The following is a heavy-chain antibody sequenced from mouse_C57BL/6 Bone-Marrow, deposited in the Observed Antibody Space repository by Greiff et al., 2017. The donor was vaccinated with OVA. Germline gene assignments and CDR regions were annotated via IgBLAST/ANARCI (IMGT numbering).Heavy chain of an antibody. CDR1: GYTFNSYW. V-gene: IGHV1-55*01. CDR2: IYPGSGST. D-gene: IGHD1-1*01. CDR3: ARFPNYYGTAYYFDY. J-gene: IGHJ2*01. Sequence: VQLKQPGAELVKPGASVKMSCKASGYTFNSYWITWVKQRPGQGLEWIGDIYPGSGSTNYNEKFKSKATLTVDTSSSTAYMQLSSLTSEDSAVYYCARFPNYYGTAYYFDYWGQGTTLTVSS.